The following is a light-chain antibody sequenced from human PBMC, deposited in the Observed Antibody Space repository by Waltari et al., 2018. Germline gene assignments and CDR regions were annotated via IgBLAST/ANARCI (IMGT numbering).Light chain of an antibody. V-gene: IGKV3-20*01. CDR1: QSVGRS. Sequence: EIVLTQSPGTLSLSPGERVTLSCRASQSVGRSLAWYQQRPGQATRLRIYDAFTRATGVADRFSGSGSGTDFSLTISRLDPEDFAVYYCQMYVRLPVTFGQGTKVEIK. CDR3: QMYVRLPVT. CDR2: DAF. J-gene: IGKJ1*01.